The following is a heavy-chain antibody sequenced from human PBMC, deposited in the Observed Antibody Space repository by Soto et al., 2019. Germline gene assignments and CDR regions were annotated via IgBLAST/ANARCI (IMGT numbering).Heavy chain of an antibody. J-gene: IGHJ4*02. D-gene: IGHD2-15*01. CDR1: GYNFDSYG. V-gene: IGHV1-18*04. CDR3: VRDVSVDSGSVGGY. Sequence: QVQLVQSGAEVRKPGASVRVTCQASGYNFDSYGLNWVRQAPGQGLEWMGWISTYTGNTDFAPRFQGRLILTTDTSTKTAYMELKTLRSDDTAVYYCVRDVSVDSGSVGGYWGQGTLVSVSS. CDR2: ISTYTGNT.